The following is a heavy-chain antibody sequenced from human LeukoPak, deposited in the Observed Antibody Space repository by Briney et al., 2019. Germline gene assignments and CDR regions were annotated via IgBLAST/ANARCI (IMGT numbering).Heavy chain of an antibody. Sequence: ASVKVSCKASGYTFTSYYMHWVRQAPGQGLEWMGRINPNSGGTNYAQKFQGRVTMTRYTSISTAYMELSRLRSDDTAVYYCARGTMVVDPNFDYWGQGTLVTVSS. CDR3: ARGTMVVDPNFDY. CDR1: GYTFTSYY. D-gene: IGHD4-23*01. V-gene: IGHV1-2*06. J-gene: IGHJ4*02. CDR2: INPNSGGT.